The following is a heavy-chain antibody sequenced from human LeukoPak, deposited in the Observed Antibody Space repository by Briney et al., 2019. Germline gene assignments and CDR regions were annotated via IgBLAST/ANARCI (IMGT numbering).Heavy chain of an antibody. Sequence: GGSLRLSCAASGFTFSSYAMRWVRQAPGKGLEWVSAISPSSGTFYADSVKGRFTISRDNPKNTLYLQMNSLRAEDTAVYYCARPQSSSGYYWLFDDWGQGTLVTVSS. CDR1: GFTFSSYA. D-gene: IGHD3-22*01. CDR3: ARPQSSSGYYWLFDD. J-gene: IGHJ4*02. CDR2: ISPSSGT. V-gene: IGHV3-23*01.